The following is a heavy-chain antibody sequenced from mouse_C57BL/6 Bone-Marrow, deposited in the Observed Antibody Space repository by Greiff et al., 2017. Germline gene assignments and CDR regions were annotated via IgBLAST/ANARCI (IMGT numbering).Heavy chain of an antibody. CDR3: ARGCSMDY. Sequence: VQLQQSGPVLVKPGASVKMSCKASGYTFTDYYMNWVKQSHGKSLEWIGVINPYNGGTSYNQQFKGKATLTVDKSSSTAYMELNSLTSEDSAVYYCARGCSMDYWGQGTSITVSS. J-gene: IGHJ4*01. CDR1: GYTFTDYY. V-gene: IGHV1-19*01. CDR2: INPYNGGT.